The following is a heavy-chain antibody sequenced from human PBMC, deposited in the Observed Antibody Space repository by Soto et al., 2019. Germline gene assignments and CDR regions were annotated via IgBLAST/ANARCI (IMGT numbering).Heavy chain of an antibody. V-gene: IGHV5-10-1*01. CDR1: GYSFTSYW. D-gene: IGHD2-2*01. J-gene: IGHJ4*02. CDR2: IDPSDSYT. Sequence: PGESLKISCKGSGYSFTSYWISWVRQMPGKGLEWMGRIDPSDSYTNYSPSFQGHVTISADKSISTAYLQWSSLKASDTAMYYCARHDCSSTSCSPGDYWGQGTLVTVS. CDR3: ARHDCSSTSCSPGDY.